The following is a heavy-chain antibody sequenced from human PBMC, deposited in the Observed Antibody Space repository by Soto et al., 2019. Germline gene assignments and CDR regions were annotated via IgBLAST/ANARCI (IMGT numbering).Heavy chain of an antibody. J-gene: IGHJ4*02. V-gene: IGHV3-23*04. D-gene: IGHD1-26*01. CDR1: GFTFSNYA. CDR2: VSATAGTT. CDR3: AKNPLAGGFDS. Sequence: DVQLVDSGGGVVQPGGSLRLSCAASGFTFSNYAMSWVRQAPGKGLEWVSLVSATAGTTYYTDSVKGRFTISRDNSRKTGYLQMIRVRADDTAVYYCAKNPLAGGFDSWGKGTLATVS.